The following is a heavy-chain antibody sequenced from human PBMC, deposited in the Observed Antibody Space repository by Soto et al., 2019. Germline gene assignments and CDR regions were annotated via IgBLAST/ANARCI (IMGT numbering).Heavy chain of an antibody. CDR3: ARGFVTTESRYYYYGMGV. D-gene: IGHD4-4*01. CDR2: IIPIFGRA. CDR1: GRTFSSYA. J-gene: IGHJ6*01. Sequence: GASVHWSCKASGRTFSSYATSWVRQAPGQGLEWMGGIIPIFGRANYAQKFQGRVRITADESKSKAYMELSSLRSEDTDVYYCARGFVTTESRYYYYGMGVWGEGNTVTVSS. V-gene: IGHV1-69*13.